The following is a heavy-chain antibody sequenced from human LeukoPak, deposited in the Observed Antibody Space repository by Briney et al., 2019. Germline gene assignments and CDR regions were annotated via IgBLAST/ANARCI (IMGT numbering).Heavy chain of an antibody. D-gene: IGHD5-24*01. CDR3: SRSDGASDFDY. CDR2: TYYMARWYN. J-gene: IGHJ4*02. Sequence: SQTLSLTCAISVDSVSINRASCTRIRQSPSRGLEWLGSTYYMARWYNDYAVSLKSRISINPDTSKNQFSLQLNSVTPEDTAVYYCSRSDGASDFDYWGQGTLVTVSS. V-gene: IGHV6-1*01. CDR1: VDSVSINRAS.